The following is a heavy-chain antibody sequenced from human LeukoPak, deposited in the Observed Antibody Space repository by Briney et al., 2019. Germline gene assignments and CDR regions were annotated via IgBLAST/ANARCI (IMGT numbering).Heavy chain of an antibody. V-gene: IGHV3-30*03. CDR3: VRDVAL. CDR1: GFTFSSYG. CDR2: ISYDGSNK. J-gene: IGHJ4*02. Sequence: PGGSLRLSCAASGFTFSSYGMHWVRQAPGKGLEWVAVISYDGSNKYYADSVKGRFTISRDNSQEIVYMQLRSLTTEDTARYYCVRDVALWGQGTLIIVSS.